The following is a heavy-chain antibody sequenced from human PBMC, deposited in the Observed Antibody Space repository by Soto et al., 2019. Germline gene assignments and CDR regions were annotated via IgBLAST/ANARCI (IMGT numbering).Heavy chain of an antibody. J-gene: IGHJ4*02. D-gene: IGHD6-6*01. CDR2: ISSSSSYI. CDR3: ARVGGQLVPGCDY. CDR1: GFTFSSYS. Sequence: EVQLVESGGGLVKPGGSLRLSCAASGFTFSSYSMNWVRQAPGKGLEWVSSISSSSSYIYYADSVKGRFTNSRDNAKNSLYLQMNSLRAEDTAVYYCARVGGQLVPGCDYWGQGTLVTVSS. V-gene: IGHV3-21*01.